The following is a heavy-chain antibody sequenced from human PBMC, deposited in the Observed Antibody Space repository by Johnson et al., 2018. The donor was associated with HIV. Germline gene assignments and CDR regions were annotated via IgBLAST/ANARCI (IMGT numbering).Heavy chain of an antibody. D-gene: IGHD3-16*01. CDR2: ISDDGNNK. Sequence: QVQLVESGGGVVQPGRSLRLSCAASGFRFSTYALHWVRQTPGKGLEWVALISDDGNNKYYADSVKGRFTISRDNSKNTLYLQMNSLRAEDTAVYYCAKDQGLWGDRWGLSAFDVWGQGTMVTLSS. J-gene: IGHJ3*01. V-gene: IGHV3-30-3*01. CDR3: AKDQGLWGDRWGLSAFDV. CDR1: GFRFSTYA.